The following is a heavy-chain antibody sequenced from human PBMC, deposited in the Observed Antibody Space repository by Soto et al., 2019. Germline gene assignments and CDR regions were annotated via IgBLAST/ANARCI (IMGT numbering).Heavy chain of an antibody. V-gene: IGHV1-2*04. J-gene: IGHJ6*02. D-gene: IGHD6-19*01. CDR2: INPNSGGT. CDR3: ARVAVASDYYYYGMDV. CDR1: GYTFTGYY. Sequence: ASVKVSCKASGYTFTGYYMHWVRQAPGQGLEWMGWINPNSGGTNYAQKFQGWVTMTRDTSISTAYMELSRLRSDDTAVYYCARVAVASDYYYYGMDVWGQGTTVTVSS.